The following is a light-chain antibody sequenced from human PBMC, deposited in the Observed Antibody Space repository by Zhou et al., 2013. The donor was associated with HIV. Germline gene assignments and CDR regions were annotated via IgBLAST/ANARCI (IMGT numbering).Light chain of an antibody. J-gene: IGKJ4*01. CDR1: QSLINNY. V-gene: IGKV3-20*01. CDR3: QQYDGSLS. Sequence: EIILTQSPGTLSLSPGERATLSCRASQSLINNYVAWYQQKSGQTPRLLIYGASSRATGIPDRFSGSGSGTDFTLTTTRLEPEDFAVYYCQQYDGSLSFGGGAKVEI. CDR2: GAS.